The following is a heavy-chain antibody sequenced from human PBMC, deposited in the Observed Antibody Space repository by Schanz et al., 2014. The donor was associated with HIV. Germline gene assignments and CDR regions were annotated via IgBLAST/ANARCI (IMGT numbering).Heavy chain of an antibody. D-gene: IGHD6-19*01. J-gene: IGHJ4*02. CDR1: GGTFSTYS. Sequence: QVQLVQSGAEVKKPGSSVKVSCKASGGTFSTYSISWVRQAPGQGLEWMGGIIPIFGTRNYAHKFQGRVTITADESTSTAYMELSSLKSDETAIYYCARGGSGWYGYEGFDYWGQGTLVAVSS. V-gene: IGHV1-69*01. CDR3: ARGGSGWYGYEGFDY. CDR2: IIPIFGTR.